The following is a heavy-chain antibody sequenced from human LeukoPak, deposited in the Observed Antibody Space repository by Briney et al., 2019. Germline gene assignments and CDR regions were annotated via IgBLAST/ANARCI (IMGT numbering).Heavy chain of an antibody. CDR1: GFTFSSYE. CDR3: AKDRGISITMVRGVIRSFDY. D-gene: IGHD3-10*01. CDR2: IRYDGSNK. J-gene: IGHJ4*02. Sequence: GGSLRLSCAASGFTFSSYEMNWVRQAPGKGLEWVAFIRYDGSNKYYADSVKGRFTISRDNSKNTLYLQMNSLRAEDTAVYYCAKDRGISITMVRGVIRSFDYWGQGTLVTVSS. V-gene: IGHV3-30*02.